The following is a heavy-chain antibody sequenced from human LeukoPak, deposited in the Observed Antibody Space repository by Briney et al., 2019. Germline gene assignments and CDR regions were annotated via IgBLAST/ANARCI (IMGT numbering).Heavy chain of an antibody. J-gene: IGHJ3*02. V-gene: IGHV3-48*01. D-gene: IGHD2-15*01. CDR3: ARGYSRAAFDI. Sequence: GGSLRLSCVGSGFTFSNYLMNWVRQAPGKGLEWVSFISSTGGTIYYADAVKGRFTVSRDNAKNSLLLQMNSLRAEDTALYYCARGYSRAAFDIWGQGTMVTVSS. CDR2: ISSTGGTI. CDR1: GFTFSNYL.